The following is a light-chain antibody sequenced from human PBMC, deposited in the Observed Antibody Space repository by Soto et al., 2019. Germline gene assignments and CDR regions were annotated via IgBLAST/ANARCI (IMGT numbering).Light chain of an antibody. CDR1: RSVATN. CDR2: GAS. V-gene: IGKV3-15*01. Sequence: EIVLTRSPATLSVSPGERATLSCRASRSVATNLAWYQQKPGQAPSLLIQGASARATGVPARFSGSGSGTEFTLTISGLQSEDSAVYYCEQYADWYSFGQGTKLEIK. CDR3: EQYADWYS. J-gene: IGKJ2*03.